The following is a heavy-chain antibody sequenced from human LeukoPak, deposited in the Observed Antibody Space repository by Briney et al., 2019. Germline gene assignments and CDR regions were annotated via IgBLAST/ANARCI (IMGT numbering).Heavy chain of an antibody. Sequence: PGGSLRLSCAASGSTFSSYAMSWVCQAPGKGLEWVSAISGSGGSTYYADSVKGRFTISRDNSKNTLYLQMNSLRAEDTAVYYCARVQYYYDSSGYYFGYWGQGTLVTVSS. CDR1: GSTFSSYA. CDR2: ISGSGGST. J-gene: IGHJ4*02. V-gene: IGHV3-23*01. CDR3: ARVQYYYDSSGYYFGY. D-gene: IGHD3-22*01.